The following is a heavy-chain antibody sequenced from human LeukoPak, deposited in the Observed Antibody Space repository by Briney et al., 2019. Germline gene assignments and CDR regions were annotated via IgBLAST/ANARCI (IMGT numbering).Heavy chain of an antibody. Sequence: SETLSLTCAVYGGSFSGYYWSWIRQPPGKGLEWIGEINHSGSTNYNPSLKSRVTISVDTSRNQFSLKLSSVTAADTAVYYCARGRGEYYYGSGSIRTPYYFDYWGQGTLATVSS. CDR2: INHSGST. CDR3: ARGRGEYYYGSGSIRTPYYFDY. CDR1: GGSFSGYY. J-gene: IGHJ4*02. D-gene: IGHD3-10*01. V-gene: IGHV4-34*01.